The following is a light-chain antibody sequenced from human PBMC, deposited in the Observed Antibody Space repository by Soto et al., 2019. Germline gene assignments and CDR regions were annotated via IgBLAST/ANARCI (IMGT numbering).Light chain of an antibody. J-gene: IGLJ7*01. CDR2: EDN. V-gene: IGLV6-57*04. Sequence: NFMLTQPHSVSGSPGETVTISCTRSSGSIASNFVQWYQQRPGSAPSNVIYEDNHRPSGVPDRFFGSIDSSSNSASLTISGLKTEDEADYDCQSYYITYGVFGGCTQLTVL. CDR1: SGSIASNF. CDR3: QSYYITYGV.